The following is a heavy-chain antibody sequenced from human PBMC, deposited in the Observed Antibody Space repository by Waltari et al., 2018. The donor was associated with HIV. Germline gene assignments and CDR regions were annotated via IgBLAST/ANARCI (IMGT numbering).Heavy chain of an antibody. CDR1: GGSFRGYY. CDR2: INHSGST. J-gene: IGHJ4*02. D-gene: IGHD1-26*01. CDR3: ARGSGSYYGYFDY. Sequence: QVQLQQWGAGLLKPSETLSLPCAVYGGSFRGYYWSWIRQPPGKGLDWIGEINHSGSTNYNPSLKSRVTISVDTSKNQFSLKLSSVTAADTAVYYCARGSGSYYGYFDYWGQGTLVTVSS. V-gene: IGHV4-34*01.